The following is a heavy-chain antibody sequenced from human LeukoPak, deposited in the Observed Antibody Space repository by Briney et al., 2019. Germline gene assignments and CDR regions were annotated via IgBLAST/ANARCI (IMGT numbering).Heavy chain of an antibody. J-gene: IGHJ4*02. D-gene: IGHD6-13*01. CDR3: ARGSAAGTDRDYYFDY. CDR1: GGTFSSYA. CDR2: IIPILGIA. Sequence: SVKISCKASGGTFSSYAISWVRQAPGQGLEWMGRIIPILGIANYAQEFQGRVTITADKSTSTAYMELSSLRSEDTAVYYCARGSAAGTDRDYYFDYWGQGTLVTVSS. V-gene: IGHV1-69*04.